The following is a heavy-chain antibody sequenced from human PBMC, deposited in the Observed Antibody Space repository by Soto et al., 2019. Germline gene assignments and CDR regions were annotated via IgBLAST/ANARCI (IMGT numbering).Heavy chain of an antibody. J-gene: IGHJ4*02. CDR3: VRDRVAVWGNYRKRAPRFAS. CDR2: IYHSGST. D-gene: IGHD3-16*02. Sequence: SETLSLTCAVSGGSISSGGYSWSWIRQPPGKGLEWIGYIYHSGSTYYNPSLKSRATISLDKSKNQFSLQLSSVTAADTAIYYCVRDRVAVWGNYRKRAPRFASWGQGIPVPVSS. CDR1: GGSISSGGYS. V-gene: IGHV4-30-2*01.